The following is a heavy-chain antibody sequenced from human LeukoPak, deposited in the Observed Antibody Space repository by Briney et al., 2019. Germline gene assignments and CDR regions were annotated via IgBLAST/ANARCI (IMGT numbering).Heavy chain of an antibody. CDR3: ARLRGDYYDILTGTFDY. D-gene: IGHD3-9*01. CDR2: IYYSGST. Sequence: SETLSLTCTVSGGSISSSSYYWGWIRQPPGKGLEWIGSIYYSGSTYYNPSLKSRVTISVDTSKNQFSLKLSSVTAADTAVYYCARLRGDYYDILTGTFDYWGQGTLVTVSS. CDR1: GGSISSSSYY. J-gene: IGHJ4*02. V-gene: IGHV4-39*07.